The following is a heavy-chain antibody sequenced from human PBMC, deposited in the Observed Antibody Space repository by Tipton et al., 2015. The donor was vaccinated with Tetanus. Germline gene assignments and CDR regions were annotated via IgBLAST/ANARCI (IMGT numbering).Heavy chain of an antibody. CDR1: GFSFSSYA. CDR3: AKVGSSTVVVSATEKYFDS. V-gene: IGHV3-23*01. CDR2: ISDKGGSF. J-gene: IGHJ4*02. Sequence: SLRLSCAASGFSFSSYAMSWVRQAPGKGLEWISTISDKGGSFYFSDSVKGRFTISRDNSRNTLDLEMNSLRAEDTGVYYCAKVGSSTVVVSATEKYFDSWGQGSQVTASS. D-gene: IGHD2-15*01.